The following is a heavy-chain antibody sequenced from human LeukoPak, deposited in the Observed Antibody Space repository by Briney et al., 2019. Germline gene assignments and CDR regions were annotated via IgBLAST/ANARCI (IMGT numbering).Heavy chain of an antibody. D-gene: IGHD4-17*01. CDR2: INPNSGGT. Sequence: ASVKVSCKASGYTFTGYYIHWVRQAPGQGLEWMGWINPNSGGTNYAQKFQGRVTMTRDTSISTAYMELSRLRSDDTAVYYCARIAEPLTAVRYYFDYWGQGTLVTVSS. J-gene: IGHJ4*02. CDR3: ARIAEPLTAVRYYFDY. CDR1: GYTFTGYY. V-gene: IGHV1-2*02.